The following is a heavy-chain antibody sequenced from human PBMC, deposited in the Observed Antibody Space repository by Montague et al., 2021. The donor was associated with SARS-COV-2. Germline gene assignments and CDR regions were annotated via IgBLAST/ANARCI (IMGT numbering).Heavy chain of an antibody. V-gene: IGHV3-66*01. CDR3: ARGIGWNDNWLDP. CDR2: IYSDGRT. J-gene: IGHJ5*02. D-gene: IGHD1-1*01. CDR1: TFPVSSNY. Sequence: SLRLSCAASTFPVSSNYMSWVRQAPGKGLEWISLIYSDGRTIYADSVKGRFFISRDNSKNTLYLQMNRLRGDDTALYYCARGIGWNDNWLDPWGQGTLDTVSS.